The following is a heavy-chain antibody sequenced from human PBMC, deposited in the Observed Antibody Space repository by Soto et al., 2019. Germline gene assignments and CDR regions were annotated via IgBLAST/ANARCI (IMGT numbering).Heavy chain of an antibody. CDR1: GGSFSGYY. CDR2: INHSGST. CDR3: ARGDDIVVVVPTKRWFDP. V-gene: IGHV4-34*01. J-gene: IGHJ5*02. Sequence: QVQLQQWGAGLLKPSETLSHTCAVYGGSFSGYYWSWIRQPPGKGLEWIGEINHSGSTNYNPSLKSRVTISVDTSKNQFSLKLSSVTAADTAVYYCARGDDIVVVVPTKRWFDPWGQGTLVTVSS. D-gene: IGHD2-15*01.